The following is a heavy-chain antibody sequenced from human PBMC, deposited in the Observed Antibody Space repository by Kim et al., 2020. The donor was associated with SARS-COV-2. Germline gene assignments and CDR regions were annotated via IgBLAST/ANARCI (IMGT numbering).Heavy chain of an antibody. V-gene: IGHV3-21*01. Sequence: GGSLRLSCAASGFTFSSYSMNWVRQAPGKGLEWVSSISSSSYIYYADSVKGRFTISRDNAKNSLYLQMNSLRAEDTAVYYCARADSSGYVRDAFDIWGQGTMVTVSS. D-gene: IGHD3-22*01. CDR2: ISSSSYI. CDR1: GFTFSSYS. J-gene: IGHJ3*02. CDR3: ARADSSGYVRDAFDI.